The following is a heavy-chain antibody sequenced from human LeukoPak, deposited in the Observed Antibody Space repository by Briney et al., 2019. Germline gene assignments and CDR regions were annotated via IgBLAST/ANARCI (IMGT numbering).Heavy chain of an antibody. CDR3: RTDRYGDYGDYIDY. D-gene: IGHD4-17*01. Sequence: ASVKVSCKASGYTFTGYYMHWVRQAPGQGLEWMGWINPNSGGTNYAQKFQGRVTMTRDTSISTAYMELSRLRSDDTAVYYCRTDRYGDYGDYIDYWGQGTLVTVSS. CDR2: INPNSGGT. V-gene: IGHV1-2*02. CDR1: GYTFTGYY. J-gene: IGHJ4*02.